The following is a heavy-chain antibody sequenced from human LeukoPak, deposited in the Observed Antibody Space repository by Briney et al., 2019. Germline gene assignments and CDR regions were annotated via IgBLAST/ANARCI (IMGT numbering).Heavy chain of an antibody. CDR2: INTGNDHT. D-gene: IGHD2-8*01. V-gene: IGHV1-3*04. J-gene: IGHJ4*02. Sequence: ASVKVSCKTSGYTFTSFHVHWVRQAPGQGLEWMGWINTGNDHTRYSPKFQGRVTVAMDTSATTAYMELNSLTSEDTAVYYCARKSTNAGGGFDYWGRGTLVAVSS. CDR1: GYTFTSFH. CDR3: ARKSTNAGGGFDY.